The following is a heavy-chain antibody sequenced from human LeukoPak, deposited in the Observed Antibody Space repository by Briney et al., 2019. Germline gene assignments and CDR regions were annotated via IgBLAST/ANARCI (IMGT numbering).Heavy chain of an antibody. D-gene: IGHD3-3*01. V-gene: IGHV4-4*07. CDR2: IYTSGST. CDR1: GGSISSYY. CDR3: ARDLRYDFWSGYDY. Sequence: SETLSLTCTDSGGSISSYYWSWIRQPAGKGLEWIGRIYTSGSTNYNPSLKSRVTMSVDTSKNQFSLKLSSVTAADTAVYYCARDLRYDFWSGYDYWGQGTLVTVSS. J-gene: IGHJ4*02.